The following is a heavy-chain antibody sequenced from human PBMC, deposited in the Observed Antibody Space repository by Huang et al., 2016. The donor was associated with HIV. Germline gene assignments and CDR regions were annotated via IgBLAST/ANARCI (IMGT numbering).Heavy chain of an antibody. CDR2: IIHIFGTG. J-gene: IGHJ2*01. Sequence: PGQGFEGMGGIIHIFGTGNSAQKCQGRVTINADDSRNTAYMELSSLEAEDTAVYYCARGTGAGAAHWYFDLWGRGTLVTVSS. V-gene: IGHV1-69*01. D-gene: IGHD3-10*01. CDR3: ARGTGAGAAHWYFDL.